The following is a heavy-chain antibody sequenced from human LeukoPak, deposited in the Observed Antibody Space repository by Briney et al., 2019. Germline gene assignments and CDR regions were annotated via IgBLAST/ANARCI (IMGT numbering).Heavy chain of an antibody. Sequence: GTSVKVSCKASGYTFTSYAMHWVRQAPGQRLEWMGWINAGNGNTKYSQKFQGRVTITRDTSASTAYMELSSLRSEDTAVYYCARRRCSSTGCSSAPLDYWGQGTLVTVSS. CDR3: ARRRCSSTGCSSAPLDY. CDR1: GYTFTSYA. D-gene: IGHD2-2*01. J-gene: IGHJ4*02. V-gene: IGHV1-3*01. CDR2: INAGNGNT.